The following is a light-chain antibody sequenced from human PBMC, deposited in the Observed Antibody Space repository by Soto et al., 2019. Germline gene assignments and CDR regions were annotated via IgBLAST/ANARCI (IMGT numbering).Light chain of an antibody. CDR3: QQRSNWPWT. J-gene: IGKJ1*01. Sequence: EIVMMHSPATLSVSPWEIATLSCRASQSVSSNLAWYQQKPGQAPSLLIYGASTRATGTPARFSGSGSGTEFTLTISSLQSEDFAVYYCQQRSNWPWTFGQGTKVDI. V-gene: IGKV3-15*01. CDR2: GAS. CDR1: QSVSSN.